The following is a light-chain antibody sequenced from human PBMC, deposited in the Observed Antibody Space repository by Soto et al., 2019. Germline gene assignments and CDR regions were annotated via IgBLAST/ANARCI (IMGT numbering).Light chain of an antibody. CDR3: SSYTSSATLV. CDR2: EVS. Sequence: QSALTQPASVSGSPGQSITISCTGTSSDVGGYKYVSWYQQHPGKAPKLIIHEVSSRPSGVSSRFSGSKSGNTASLTISGLQAEDEADYYGSSYTSSATLVFGVGTKVTVL. J-gene: IGLJ2*01. CDR1: SSDVGGYKY. V-gene: IGLV2-14*01.